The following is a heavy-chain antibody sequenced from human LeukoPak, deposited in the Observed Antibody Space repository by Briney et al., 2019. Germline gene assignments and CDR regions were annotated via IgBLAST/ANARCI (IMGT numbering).Heavy chain of an antibody. CDR1: GGSISSHY. D-gene: IGHD3-10*01. Sequence: PSETLSLTCTVSGGSISSHYWSWIRQPPGKGLEWIGYIYYSGSTNYNPSLKSRVTISVDTSKNQFSLKLSSVTAADTAVYYCARGLTYYYGSGRNNNYYYYYGMDVWGQGTTVTVSS. CDR3: ARGLTYYYGSGRNNNYYYYYGMDV. CDR2: IYYSGST. J-gene: IGHJ6*02. V-gene: IGHV4-59*11.